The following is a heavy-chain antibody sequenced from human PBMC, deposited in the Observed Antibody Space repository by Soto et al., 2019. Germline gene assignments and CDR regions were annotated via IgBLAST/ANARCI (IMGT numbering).Heavy chain of an antibody. D-gene: IGHD3-22*01. J-gene: IGHJ6*02. CDR3: AKDRYYDSSGYYILYYYYGMDV. V-gene: IGHV3-23*01. CDR1: GFTFSSYA. Sequence: GGSLRLSCAASGFTFSSYAMSWVRQAPGKGLEWVSAISGSGGSTYYADSVKGRFTISRDNSKNTLYLQMNSLRAEDTAVYYCAKDRYYDSSGYYILYYYYGMDVWGQGTTVTVSS. CDR2: ISGSGGST.